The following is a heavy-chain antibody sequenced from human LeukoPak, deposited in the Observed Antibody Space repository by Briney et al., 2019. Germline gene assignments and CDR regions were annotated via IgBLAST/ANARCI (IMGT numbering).Heavy chain of an antibody. V-gene: IGHV3-66*01. Sequence: GGSLRLSCAASGFTVSSNYMSWVRQAPGKGLEWVSVIYSGGSTYYADSVKGRFTISRDNSKNTLYLQMNSLRAEDTAVYYCARDMSMMTTDGYFDYWGQGTLVTVSS. D-gene: IGHD4-17*01. CDR1: GFTVSSNY. CDR3: ARDMSMMTTDGYFDY. CDR2: IYSGGST. J-gene: IGHJ4*02.